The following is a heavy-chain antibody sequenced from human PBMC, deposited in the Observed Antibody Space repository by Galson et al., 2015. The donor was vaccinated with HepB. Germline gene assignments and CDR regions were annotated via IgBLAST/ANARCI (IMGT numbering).Heavy chain of an antibody. CDR2: IRSKASNYAT. D-gene: IGHD6-13*01. CDR1: GFTFSGSA. Sequence: SLRLSCAASGFTFSGSAIHWVRQTSGKGLECVGRIRSKASNYATASAASLKGSFTISRDDSKNTAYLPMKSLKTEDTAVYYCTRLGDRSGYSSSWGQGTLVTVSS. V-gene: IGHV3-73*01. J-gene: IGHJ4*02. CDR3: TRLGDRSGYSSS.